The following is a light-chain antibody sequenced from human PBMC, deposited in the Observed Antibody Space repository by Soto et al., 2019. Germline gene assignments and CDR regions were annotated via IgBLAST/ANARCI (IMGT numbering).Light chain of an antibody. CDR3: QQSYTSRIT. CDR1: QSISSY. J-gene: IGKJ5*01. CDR2: AAS. V-gene: IGKV1-39*01. Sequence: IQMTQSPSSLSASVGDRVTISCRASQSISSYLNWYQQKPGKAPKLLIFAASSLQSGVPSRFSGSGSGTDFTLTVSSLQPEDFATYYCQQSYTSRITFGLGTRLE.